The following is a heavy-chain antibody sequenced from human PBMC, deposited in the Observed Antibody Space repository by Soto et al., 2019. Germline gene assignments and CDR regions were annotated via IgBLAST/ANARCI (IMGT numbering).Heavy chain of an antibody. CDR2: SYYSGST. CDR3: ARHETLHGDHDY. V-gene: IGHV4-59*08. Sequence: SETLSLTCTASGGSISSYYWSWIRQPPGKGLEWIGYSYYSGSTNYNPSLKSRVTISVDTSKNQFSLKLSSVTAADTAVYYCARHETLHGDHDYWGQGTLVTVSS. D-gene: IGHD4-17*01. CDR1: GGSISSYY. J-gene: IGHJ4*02.